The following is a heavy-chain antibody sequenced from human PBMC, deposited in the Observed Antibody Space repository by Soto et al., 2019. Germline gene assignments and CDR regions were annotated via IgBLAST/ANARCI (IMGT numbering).Heavy chain of an antibody. CDR2: IYHSGST. D-gene: IGHD6-19*01. CDR1: GGSISSSHW. V-gene: IGHV4-4*02. Sequence: SETLSLTCAVSGGSISSSHWWGWVRQAPGKRLEWIGEIYHSGSTNYNPSLKSRITMSVDKSKNQFSVNLSSVTAADTAVYYCVRDAEEIAIVPGPWLVWGRGTLVTVAS. J-gene: IGHJ2*01. CDR3: VRDAEEIAIVPGPWLV.